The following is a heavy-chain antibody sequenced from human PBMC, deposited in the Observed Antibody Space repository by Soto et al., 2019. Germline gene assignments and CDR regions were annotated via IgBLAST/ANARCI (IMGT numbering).Heavy chain of an antibody. CDR1: GFTFSSYA. V-gene: IGHV3-23*01. Sequence: GGSLRLSCAASGFTFSSYAMSWVRQAPGKGLEWVSAITGSGGSTYYADSVKGRFTISRDNSKNTLYLQMNSLRAEDTAVYYCAKYELGGYYPYYFDYWGPGTLVTVSS. J-gene: IGHJ4*02. CDR2: ITGSGGST. D-gene: IGHD3-22*01. CDR3: AKYELGGYYPYYFDY.